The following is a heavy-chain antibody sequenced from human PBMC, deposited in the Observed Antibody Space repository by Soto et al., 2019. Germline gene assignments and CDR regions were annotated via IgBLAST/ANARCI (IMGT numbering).Heavy chain of an antibody. V-gene: IGHV4-39*01. CDR1: GGSISSSSYY. Sequence: QLQLQESGPGLVKPSETLSLTCTVSGGSISSSSYYWGWIRQPPGKGLEWIGSIYYSGSTYYNPSLKSRVTISVDTSKNQFFLKLSSVTAADTAVYYCARQRWDIVVVVAGSINWGQGTLVTVAS. CDR3: ARQRWDIVVVVAGSIN. CDR2: IYYSGST. J-gene: IGHJ4*02. D-gene: IGHD2-15*01.